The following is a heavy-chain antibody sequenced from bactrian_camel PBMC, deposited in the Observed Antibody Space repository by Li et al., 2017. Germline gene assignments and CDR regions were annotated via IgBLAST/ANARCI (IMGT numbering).Heavy chain of an antibody. J-gene: IGHJ6*01. CDR1: GYVGSRASRYC. Sequence: VQLVESGGGSVQTGGSLRLSCAASGYVGSRASRYCMGWFRQTPGNERETVAVITTNGGDVTYYADSVKDRFTISRDHDKNTVYLQMNGLNPEDTAMYYCAAGRWVANDCIGFAFWAQGTQVTVS. CDR2: ITTNGGDVT. CDR3: AAGRWVANDCIGFAF. D-gene: IGHD1*01. V-gene: IGHV3-3*01.